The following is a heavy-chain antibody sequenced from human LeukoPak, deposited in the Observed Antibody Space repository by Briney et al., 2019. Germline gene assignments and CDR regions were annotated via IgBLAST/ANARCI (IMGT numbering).Heavy chain of an antibody. CDR2: IYDSGST. V-gene: IGHV4-59*01. CDR1: GGSISNYY. Sequence: SGTLSLTCTVSGGSISNYYWSWIRRPPGKGLEWIGYIYDSGSTNYHPSLKSRVTISVDTSKNQFSLKLSSVTAADTAVYYCARNDASGSYYNVAFDIWGQGTMVTV. J-gene: IGHJ3*02. CDR3: ARNDASGSYYNVAFDI. D-gene: IGHD3-10*01.